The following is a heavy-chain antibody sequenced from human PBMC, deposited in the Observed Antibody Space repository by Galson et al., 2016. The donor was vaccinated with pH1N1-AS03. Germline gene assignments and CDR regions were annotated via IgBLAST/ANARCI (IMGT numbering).Heavy chain of an antibody. V-gene: IGHV6-1*01. CDR2: TYYRSRWYN. CDR1: GDSVSSDSAA. Sequence: CAISGDSVSSDSAAWNWIRQSPSRGLEWLGRTYYRSRWYNDYAPSLSSRVSFTADTSKNQFSLHLTSVTPEDPATYFCVRDFYGDVFGYWGQGTLVAVSS. CDR3: VRDFYGDVFGY. J-gene: IGHJ4*02. D-gene: IGHD4-17*01.